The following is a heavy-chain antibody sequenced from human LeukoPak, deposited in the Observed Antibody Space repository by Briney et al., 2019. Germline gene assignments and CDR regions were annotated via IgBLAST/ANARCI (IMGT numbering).Heavy chain of an antibody. Sequence: GASVKVSCKASGYTFTHYYMHWVRQAPGQGLEWMGWINPNTGGANYAQKFQGRVTMTRDTSNSTAYIDLSRLRSDDTAVYYCAKEGLERVATITPDYWGQGTLVTVSS. J-gene: IGHJ4*02. CDR1: GYTFTHYY. V-gene: IGHV1-2*02. D-gene: IGHD5-24*01. CDR2: INPNTGGA. CDR3: AKEGLERVATITPDY.